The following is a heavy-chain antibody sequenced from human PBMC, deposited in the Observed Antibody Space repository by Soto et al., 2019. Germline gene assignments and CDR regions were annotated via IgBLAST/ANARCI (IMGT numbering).Heavy chain of an antibody. V-gene: IGHV1-18*04. Sequence: QVQLVQSGAEVKKPGASVKVSCKASGYTFSSHGISWVRQAPGQGLEWMGWISAYNGNNKYAQKVQDRVTMTTDTSASTAYMDLSSLRAEDTAVYYCARARREFAEVFVRYVYWGQGTLVNVSS. CDR3: ARARREFAEVFVRYVY. CDR1: GYTFSSHG. CDR2: ISAYNGNN. J-gene: IGHJ4*02. D-gene: IGHD2-2*01.